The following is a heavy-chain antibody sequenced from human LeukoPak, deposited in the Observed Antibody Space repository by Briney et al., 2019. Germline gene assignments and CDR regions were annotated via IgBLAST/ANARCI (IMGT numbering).Heavy chain of an antibody. Sequence: SETLSLTCAVYGGSFSGYYWSWIRQPPGKGLEWIGEIHHSGSTNYNPSLKSRVTISVDTSKNQFSLKLSSVTAADTAVYYCARGDFTIFGVIKLSWFDPWGQGTLVTVSS. CDR3: ARGDFTIFGVIKLSWFDP. J-gene: IGHJ5*02. D-gene: IGHD3-3*01. V-gene: IGHV4-34*01. CDR2: IHHSGST. CDR1: GGSFSGYY.